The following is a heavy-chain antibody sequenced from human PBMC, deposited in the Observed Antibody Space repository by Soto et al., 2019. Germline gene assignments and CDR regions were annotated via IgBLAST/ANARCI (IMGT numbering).Heavy chain of an antibody. D-gene: IGHD2-15*01. CDR2: IIPIFGTA. J-gene: IGHJ6*02. CDR1: GGTFSSYA. V-gene: IGHV1-69*13. Sequence: ASVKVSCKASGGTFSSYAISWLRQAPGQGLEWMGGIIPIFGTANYAQKFQGRVTITADESTSTAYMELSSLRSEDTAVYYCARSGYIVVSMDVWGQGTTVTVSS. CDR3: ARSGYIVVSMDV.